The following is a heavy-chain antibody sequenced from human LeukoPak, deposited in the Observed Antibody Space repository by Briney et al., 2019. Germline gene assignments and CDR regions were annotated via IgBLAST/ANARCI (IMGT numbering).Heavy chain of an antibody. J-gene: IGHJ3*02. CDR1: GGSISTYY. Sequence: KPSETLSFTCTVSGGSISTYYWSWIRQPPGKGLGWIGYIYYSGSTNYNPSLKSRVTISVDTSKNQFSLKLTSVTAADTAVYYCARATAFFDIWGQGTMVTVSS. CDR2: IYYSGST. CDR3: ARATAFFDI. V-gene: IGHV4-59*01.